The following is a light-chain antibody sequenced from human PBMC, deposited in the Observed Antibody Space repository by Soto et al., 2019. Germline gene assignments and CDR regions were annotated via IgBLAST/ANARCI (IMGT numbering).Light chain of an antibody. CDR1: SSDVGRYNY. Sequence: QSALTQPASVSGSPGQWITISCTGTSSDVGRYNYVSWYQQHPGKAPKLMIYEVINRFSGVSNRFSGSKSGNTASLTISGLQTEDEADYYCSSYTTTNTYVFGPGTKVTVL. CDR2: EVI. J-gene: IGLJ1*01. V-gene: IGLV2-14*03. CDR3: SSYTTTNTYV.